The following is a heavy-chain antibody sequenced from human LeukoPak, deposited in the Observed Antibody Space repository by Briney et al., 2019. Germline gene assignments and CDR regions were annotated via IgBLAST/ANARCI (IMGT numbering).Heavy chain of an antibody. CDR3: ARVSLRIMGYDSSGYSLNY. D-gene: IGHD3-22*01. J-gene: IGHJ4*02. V-gene: IGHV1-2*06. CDR2: INPNSGGT. CDR1: GYTFTGYY. Sequence: ASVKVSCKASGYTFTGYYMHWVRQAPGQGLEWMGRINPNSGGTNYAQKFQGGVTMTRDTSISTAYMELSRLRSDDTAVYYCARVSLRIMGYDSSGYSLNYWGQGTLVTVSS.